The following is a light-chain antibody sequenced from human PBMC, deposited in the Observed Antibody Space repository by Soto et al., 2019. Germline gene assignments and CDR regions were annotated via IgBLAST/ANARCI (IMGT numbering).Light chain of an antibody. CDR2: GAS. Sequence: DIQMTQSPSTLSASVGDRVSFTCRASHYISMWLAWYQQRPGKAPKLLIFGASNLHIGVPSRFSGSGSGTEFTLTINNLQREDFATYYCQESFFTLGTFGRGTKVDIK. V-gene: IGKV1-5*01. CDR1: HYISMW. J-gene: IGKJ1*01. CDR3: QESFFTLGT.